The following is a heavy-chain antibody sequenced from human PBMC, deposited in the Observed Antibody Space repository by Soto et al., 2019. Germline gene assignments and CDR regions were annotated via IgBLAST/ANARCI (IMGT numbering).Heavy chain of an antibody. V-gene: IGHV4-34*01. CDR1: GGSFSGYY. Sequence: SETLSLTCAVYGGSFSGYYWSWIRQPPGKGLEWIGEINHSGSTNYNPSLKSRVTISVDTSKNQFSLKLSSVTAADTAVYYCASRGLRWNWFDPWGQGTLVTVSS. D-gene: IGHD4-17*01. CDR3: ASRGLRWNWFDP. J-gene: IGHJ5*02. CDR2: INHSGST.